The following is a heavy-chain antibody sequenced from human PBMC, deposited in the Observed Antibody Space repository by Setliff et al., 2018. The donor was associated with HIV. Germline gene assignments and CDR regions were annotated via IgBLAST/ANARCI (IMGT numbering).Heavy chain of an antibody. J-gene: IGHJ6*03. CDR2: INPSGGTT. CDR3: ARGQGNYGDYVRYYYYYMDV. Sequence: ASVKVSCKTSGYTFTTYYMHWVRQAPGQGLEWMGIINPSGGTTTYAQKFQGRVTMTRDTSTSTVYLELSSLRSEDTAVYYCARGQGNYGDYVRYYYYYMDVWGKGTTVTVS. CDR1: GYTFTTYY. D-gene: IGHD4-17*01. V-gene: IGHV1-46*01.